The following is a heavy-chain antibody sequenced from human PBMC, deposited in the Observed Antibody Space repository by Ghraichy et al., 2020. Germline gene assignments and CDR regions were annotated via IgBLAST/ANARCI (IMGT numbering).Heavy chain of an antibody. D-gene: IGHD2-21*02. CDR1: GGSVSSGSYY. Sequence: SETLSLTCTVSGGSVSSGSYYWSWIRQPPGKGLEWIGYIYYSGSTNYNPSLKSRVTISVDTSKNQFSLKLSSATAADTAVYYCAVRVTRFYYMDVWGKGTTVTVSS. CDR3: AVRVTRFYYMDV. CDR2: IYYSGST. V-gene: IGHV4-61*01. J-gene: IGHJ6*03.